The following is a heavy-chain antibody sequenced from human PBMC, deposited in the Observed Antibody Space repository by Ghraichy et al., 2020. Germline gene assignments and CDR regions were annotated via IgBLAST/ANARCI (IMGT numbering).Heavy chain of an antibody. J-gene: IGHJ4*02. V-gene: IGHV3-23*01. D-gene: IGHD3-22*01. Sequence: GESLNISCAASGFTFSGYAMTWVRQAPGRGLEWVSTISGSGDNTFYADSVKVRFTISRYNSKNTLYLQMNSLRAEDTAVYYCAKALFHYYDSSGYYYSGPLDYWGLGTLVTVSS. CDR2: ISGSGDNT. CDR1: GFTFSGYA. CDR3: AKALFHYYDSSGYYYSGPLDY.